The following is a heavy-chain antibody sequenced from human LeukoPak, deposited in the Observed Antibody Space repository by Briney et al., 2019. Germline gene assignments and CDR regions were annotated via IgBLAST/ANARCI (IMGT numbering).Heavy chain of an antibody. D-gene: IGHD3-16*02. V-gene: IGHV1-18*01. CDR1: GYTFTNYG. Sequence: ASVKVSCKASGYTFTNYGISWVRQAPGQGLEWMGWISAYNGNTNYAQKLQGRVTMTTDTSTSTAYMELRSLRSDDTAVYYCARGYDYVWGSYRYPPHYWGQGTLVTVSS. J-gene: IGHJ4*02. CDR3: ARGYDYVWGSYRYPPHY. CDR2: ISAYNGNT.